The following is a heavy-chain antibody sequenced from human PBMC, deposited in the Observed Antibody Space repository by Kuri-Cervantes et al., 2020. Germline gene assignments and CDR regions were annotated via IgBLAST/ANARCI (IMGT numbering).Heavy chain of an antibody. CDR2: ISYDGSNK. Sequence: GGSLRLSCAASGFTFDDYAMHWVRQAPGKGLEWVAVISYDGSNKYYADSVKGRFTISRDNSKNTLYLQMNSLRAEDTAVYYCAREWDPDTAMVNGGAFDIWGQGTMVTVSS. J-gene: IGHJ3*02. D-gene: IGHD5-18*01. CDR3: AREWDPDTAMVNGGAFDI. V-gene: IGHV3-30-3*01. CDR1: GFTFDDYA.